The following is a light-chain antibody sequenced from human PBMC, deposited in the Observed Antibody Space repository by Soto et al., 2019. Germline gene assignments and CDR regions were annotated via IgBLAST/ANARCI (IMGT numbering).Light chain of an antibody. CDR3: QQYASSPLT. Sequence: EIVLTQSPGTLSVSPGERATLSCRASQSVGRNYLAWYQQKPGQAPRLLIYDASSRATGIPDRFSGSGSGTDFALTIREREPVEFEVYCCQQYASSPLTSGGGPKVE. CDR2: DAS. CDR1: QSVGRNY. J-gene: IGKJ4*01. V-gene: IGKV3-20*01.